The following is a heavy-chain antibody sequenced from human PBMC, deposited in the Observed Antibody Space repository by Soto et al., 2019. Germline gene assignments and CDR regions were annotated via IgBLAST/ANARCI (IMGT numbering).Heavy chain of an antibody. CDR2: ISASGGSP. CDR3: AKGVSRDGYQDYFDC. J-gene: IGHJ4*02. Sequence: EVQLLESGGGLVQPGGSLRLSCAASGFTFSSYTMSWVRQAPGKGLEWVSAISASGGSPYYADSVKGRFTISRDNSKNTLYLEIDSLRAEDTAVYYCAKGVSRDGYQDYFDCWGQGSLVTVSA. CDR1: GFTFSSYT. V-gene: IGHV3-23*01. D-gene: IGHD5-18*01.